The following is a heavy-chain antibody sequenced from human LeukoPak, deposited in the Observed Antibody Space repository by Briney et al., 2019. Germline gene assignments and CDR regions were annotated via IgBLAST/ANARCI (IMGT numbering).Heavy chain of an antibody. CDR3: ARGIVATMDFDY. CDR2: INPNSGGT. J-gene: IGHJ4*02. V-gene: IGHV1-2*02. D-gene: IGHD5-12*01. Sequence: EASVKVSCKASEYTFTGYYIHWVRQAPGQGLEWMGWINPNSGGTNYAQKFQGRVTMTRDTSISTAYMELSRLRSDDTAVYYCARGIVATMDFDYWGQGTLVTVSS. CDR1: EYTFTGYY.